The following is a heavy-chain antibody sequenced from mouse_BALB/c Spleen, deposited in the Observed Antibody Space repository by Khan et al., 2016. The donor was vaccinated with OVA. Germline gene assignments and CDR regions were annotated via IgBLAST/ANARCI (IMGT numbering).Heavy chain of an antibody. CDR2: INPYNDYT. CDR1: GYTFTSYD. D-gene: IGHD3-1*01. J-gene: IGHJ3*01. CDR3: ARVVLGLQTWFAY. V-gene: IGHV1S136*01. Sequence: VQLKESGPELVKPGASVKMSCKASGYTFTSYDMYWVKQKLGQGLEWIGYINPYNDYTKFNEKFKGKATLTSDKSSSTAYMELSSLTSEDSAVYYCARVVLGLQTWFAYWGQGTLVTVSA.